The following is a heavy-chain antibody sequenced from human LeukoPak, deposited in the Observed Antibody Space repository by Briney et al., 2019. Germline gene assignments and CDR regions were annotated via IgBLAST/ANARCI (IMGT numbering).Heavy chain of an antibody. D-gene: IGHD1-7*01. V-gene: IGHV3-23*01. CDR3: AKEAKNWNYNWFDP. J-gene: IGHJ5*02. Sequence: GXXLRLSCAASGFTFSNYAMTWVRQAPGKGLEWVSGISGSGGITYYPDSVKGLFTISRDNSKNSLYLQMNSLRTEDTALYYCAKEAKNWNYNWFDPWGQGTLVTVSS. CDR1: GFTFSNYA. CDR2: ISGSGGIT.